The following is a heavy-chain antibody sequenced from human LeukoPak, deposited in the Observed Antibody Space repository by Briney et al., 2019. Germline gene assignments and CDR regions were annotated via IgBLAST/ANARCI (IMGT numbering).Heavy chain of an antibody. CDR1: GFTFSTYS. D-gene: IGHD2-21*02. Sequence: GGSLRLSCAASGFTFSTYSLNWVRQTPGKGLEWVSSIGTNSNFRYYADSVKGRFTISRDDAKNSLYLQMNSLRAEDTAVYYCARTCGGDCYSDFWGQGTLVTVSS. CDR2: IGTNSNFR. V-gene: IGHV3-21*01. CDR3: ARTCGGDCYSDF. J-gene: IGHJ4*02.